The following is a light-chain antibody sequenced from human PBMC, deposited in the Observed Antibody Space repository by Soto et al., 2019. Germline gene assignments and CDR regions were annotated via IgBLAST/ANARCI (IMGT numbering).Light chain of an antibody. CDR2: EGS. CDR3: CSYATSRTLV. J-gene: IGLJ3*02. Sequence: QSALTQTASVSASPGQSITISCGGTSSDVGSYNLVSWYQHYPGKAPKLIIYEGSRRPSGVSDRFSGSKSGNTASLTISGLQAEDEADYYCCSYATSRTLVFGGGTKLTVL. CDR1: SSDVGSYNL. V-gene: IGLV2-23*01.